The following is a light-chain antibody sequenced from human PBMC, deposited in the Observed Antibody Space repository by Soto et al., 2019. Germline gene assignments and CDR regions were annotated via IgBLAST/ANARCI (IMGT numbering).Light chain of an antibody. V-gene: IGKV1-39*01. J-gene: IGKJ1*01. CDR1: QSISNH. CDR3: QQSYSSTPT. Sequence: DIQMTQSPSSLSASVEDRVIITCRASQSISNHLNWYQQKPGKDPKLLIFAASSLQSGVPSRFSGSRSGPDFTLTISSLQTEDFATYYCQQSYSSTPTFGQGTKVDIK. CDR2: AAS.